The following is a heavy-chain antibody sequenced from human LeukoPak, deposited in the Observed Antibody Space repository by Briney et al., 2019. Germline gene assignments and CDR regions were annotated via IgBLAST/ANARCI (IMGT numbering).Heavy chain of an antibody. Sequence: GRSLRLSCAASGFTFSSYAMHWVRQAPGKGLEWVAVISYDGSNKYYADSVKGRFTISRDNSKNTLYLQMNSLRAEDTAVYYCAREGVAVYFDYWGRGTLVTVSS. J-gene: IGHJ4*02. CDR2: ISYDGSNK. CDR1: GFTFSSYA. CDR3: AREGVAVYFDY. D-gene: IGHD6-19*01. V-gene: IGHV3-30-3*01.